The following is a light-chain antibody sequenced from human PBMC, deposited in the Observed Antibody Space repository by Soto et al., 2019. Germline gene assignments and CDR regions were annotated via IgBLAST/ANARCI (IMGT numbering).Light chain of an antibody. CDR3: QQYGSSQT. J-gene: IGKJ1*01. CDR2: SAS. Sequence: EIVMTQSPATLSVSPGGRATLSCRASQSISDTLAWYQQKPGQAPRLLIYSASRGATGFPARFSGSGSGTDFTLTISSLQSEDFAVYYCQQYGSSQTFGQGTKVDIK. V-gene: IGKV3-15*01. CDR1: QSISDT.